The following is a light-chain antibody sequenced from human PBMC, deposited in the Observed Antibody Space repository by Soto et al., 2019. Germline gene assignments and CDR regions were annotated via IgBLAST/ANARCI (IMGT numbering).Light chain of an antibody. Sequence: QSVLTQPPSASGTPGQRVTISCSGSSSNIGSNYVYWYQQLPGTAPKLLIYRNNQRPSGVPDRFSGSKSGTSASLAISGLGSEDEADYYCAAWDNTLGGVVFGGGTKLTFL. CDR1: SSNIGSNY. CDR3: AAWDNTLGGVV. J-gene: IGLJ2*01. V-gene: IGLV1-47*01. CDR2: RNN.